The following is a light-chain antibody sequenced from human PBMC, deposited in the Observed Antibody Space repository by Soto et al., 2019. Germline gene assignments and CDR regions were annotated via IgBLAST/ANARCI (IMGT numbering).Light chain of an antibody. CDR1: SSDVGGYNY. CDR2: DVT. V-gene: IGLV2-11*01. CDR3: CSFAGRRYV. Sequence: QSALTQPRSVSASPGQSVTISCTGTSSDVGGYNYVSWYQQHPGKAPKLIIYDVTKRPSGVPDRFSGSKSGSTASLTISGLQAEDEADYYCCSFAGRRYVFGSGTQLTVL. J-gene: IGLJ7*01.